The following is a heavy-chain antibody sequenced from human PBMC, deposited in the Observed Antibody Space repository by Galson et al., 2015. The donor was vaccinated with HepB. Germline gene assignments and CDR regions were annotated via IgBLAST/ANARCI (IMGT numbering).Heavy chain of an antibody. CDR1: GLVFTRYW. CDR3: AKGGLGGYDLDFDS. J-gene: IGHJ4*02. CDR2: VSSDGRTA. Sequence: SLRLSCAASGLVFTRYWMHWVRQAPGKGLVWVSRVSSDGRTAIYADSVKGRFTISRDNVKNTVYLQMNSLKVEDTAVYYCAKGGLGGYDLDFDSRGQGTLVTVSS. D-gene: IGHD5-12*01. V-gene: IGHV3-74*01.